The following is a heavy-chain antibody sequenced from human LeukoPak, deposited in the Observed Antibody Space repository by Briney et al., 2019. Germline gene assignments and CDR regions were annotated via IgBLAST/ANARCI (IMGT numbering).Heavy chain of an antibody. CDR2: IYHSGST. J-gene: IGHJ4*02. D-gene: IGHD5-18*01. CDR1: GGSISSGGYY. V-gene: IGHV4-30-2*01. CDR3: ARHRIQLPFDY. Sequence: SQTLSLTCTVSGGSISSGGYYWSWIRQPPGKGLEWIGYIYHSGSTYYNPSLKSRVTISVDTSKNQFSLKLSSVTAADTAVYYCARHRIQLPFDYWGQGTLVTVSS.